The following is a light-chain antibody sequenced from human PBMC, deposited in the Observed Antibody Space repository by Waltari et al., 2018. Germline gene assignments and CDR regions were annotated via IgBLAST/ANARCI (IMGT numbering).Light chain of an antibody. CDR2: KID. V-gene: IGLV1-47*01. Sequence: QSVLTQPPSVSGTPGQTVTISCSGSTSNIGMNYVYWYQQLPGMAPKLLLSKIDQRPSGVPVRFSGSKSGTSAYLTISGLRSEDEADYYCAAWDDSLRVFGGGTKLTVL. CDR1: TSNIGMNY. J-gene: IGLJ3*02. CDR3: AAWDDSLRV.